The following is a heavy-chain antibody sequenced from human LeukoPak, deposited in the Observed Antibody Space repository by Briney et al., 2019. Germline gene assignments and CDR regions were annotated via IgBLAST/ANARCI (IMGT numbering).Heavy chain of an antibody. V-gene: IGHV4-59*10. CDR1: GGSFSGYY. CDR2: IDASGSI. CDR3: ARAGRRRTYYYGSGSYMDV. Sequence: SETLSLTCAVYGGSFSGYYWSWIRQPAGKGLEWIGRIDASGSINHNPTLKSRVTISVDRSKNQFSLKLSSVTAADTAVYYCARAGRRRTYYYGSGSYMDVWGKGTTVTVSS. J-gene: IGHJ6*04. D-gene: IGHD3-10*01.